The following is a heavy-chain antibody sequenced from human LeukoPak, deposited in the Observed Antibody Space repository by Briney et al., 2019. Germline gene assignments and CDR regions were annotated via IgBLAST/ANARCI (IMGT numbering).Heavy chain of an antibody. J-gene: IGHJ4*02. CDR1: GFTFSSYW. V-gene: IGHV3-74*01. CDR2: INSDGSST. CDR3: ARAGYYGSGRYIDY. D-gene: IGHD3-10*01. Sequence: PGGSLRLSCAASGFTFSSYWMHWVRQAPGKGLAWVSRINSDGSSTSYADSVKGRFTISRDNAKNTLYLQMNSLRAEDTAVYYCARAGYYGSGRYIDYWGQGTLVTVSS.